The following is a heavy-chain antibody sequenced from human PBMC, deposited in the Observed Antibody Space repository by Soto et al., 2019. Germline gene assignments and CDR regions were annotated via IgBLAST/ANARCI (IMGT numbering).Heavy chain of an antibody. V-gene: IGHV3-30*18. CDR3: AKGWYYFDY. Sequence: QVQLVESGGGVVQPGRSLRLSCAASGFTFSSYGMHWVRQAPGKGLEWVAVISYDGSNKYYVDSVKGRFTISRDNSKNTLYLQMNSLRAEDTAVYYCAKGWYYFDYWGQGTLVTVSS. D-gene: IGHD6-13*01. J-gene: IGHJ4*02. CDR2: ISYDGSNK. CDR1: GFTFSSYG.